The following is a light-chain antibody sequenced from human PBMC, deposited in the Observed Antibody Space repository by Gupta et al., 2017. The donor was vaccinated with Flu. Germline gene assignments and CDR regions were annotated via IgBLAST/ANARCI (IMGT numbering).Light chain of an antibody. V-gene: IGLV3-25*03. CDR2: KDS. CDR3: QSADSSGTYV. CDR1: ALPKQY. Sequence: PGQTARITCSGDALPKQYAYWYQQKPGQAPVLVIYKDSERPSGIPERFSGSSSGTTVTLTISGGQEEDEADYYCQSADSSGTYVFGTGTKVTVL. J-gene: IGLJ1*01.